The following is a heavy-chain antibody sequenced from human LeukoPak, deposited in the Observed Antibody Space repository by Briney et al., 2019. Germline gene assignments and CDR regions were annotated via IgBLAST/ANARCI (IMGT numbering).Heavy chain of an antibody. CDR1: GFTFDGYV. CDR3: VKGGQWLITN. J-gene: IGHJ4*02. CDR2: ISGDGTVT. Sequence: GGALRLSCAASGFTFDGYVMHWVRQPPGNGLEWVSLISGDGTVTYYVDSVKGRFTISRDNGKNSLYLQMNSLRSEDTAVYFCVKGGQWLITNWGQGTPVTVSS. V-gene: IGHV3-43*02. D-gene: IGHD6-19*01.